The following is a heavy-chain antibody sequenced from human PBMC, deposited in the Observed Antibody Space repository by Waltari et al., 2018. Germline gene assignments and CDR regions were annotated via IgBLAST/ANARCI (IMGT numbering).Heavy chain of an antibody. D-gene: IGHD3-10*01. Sequence: EVQLVESGGGLVQPGRSLRLSCAASGFTFDDYAMHWVRQAPGKGLEGVSGISWNSGSIGYADSVKGRFTISRDNAKNSLYLQMNSLRAEDTALYYCAGGLVGAFDIWGQGTMVTVSS. J-gene: IGHJ3*02. CDR2: ISWNSGSI. V-gene: IGHV3-9*01. CDR3: AGGLVGAFDI. CDR1: GFTFDDYA.